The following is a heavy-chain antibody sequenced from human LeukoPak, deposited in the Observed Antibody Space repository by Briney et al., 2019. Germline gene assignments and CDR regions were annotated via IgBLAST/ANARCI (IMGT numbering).Heavy chain of an antibody. Sequence: PGGSLRLSCAASGFTFSSYEMNWVRHAPGKGPEWLSYMSSNGKTIYYADSVKGRFTISRDNAKNSLYLQMNCLRGEDTAVYYCARVTKYYIDYWGQGTQVTVSS. CDR1: GFTFSSYE. CDR3: ARVTKYYIDY. V-gene: IGHV3-48*03. CDR2: MSSNGKTI. J-gene: IGHJ4*02.